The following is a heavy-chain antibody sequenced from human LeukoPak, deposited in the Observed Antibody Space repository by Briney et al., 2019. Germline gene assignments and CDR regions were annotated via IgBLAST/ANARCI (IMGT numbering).Heavy chain of an antibody. CDR1: GFTVSSNY. Sequence: QPGGSLRLSCAASGFTVSSNYMSWVRQAPGKGLEWVSVIYSGGSIYYADSVKGRFTISRDNSKNTLYLQMNSLRAEDTAVYYCAKVTPNYYYDSSGYSDYWGQGTLVTVSS. CDR2: IYSGGSI. D-gene: IGHD3-22*01. J-gene: IGHJ4*02. CDR3: AKVTPNYYYDSSGYSDY. V-gene: IGHV3-53*01.